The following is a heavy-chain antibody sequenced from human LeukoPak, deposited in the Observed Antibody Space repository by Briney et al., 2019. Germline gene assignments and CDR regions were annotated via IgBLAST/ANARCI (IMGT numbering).Heavy chain of an antibody. CDR2: INPSGGST. Sequence: ASVKVSCKASGYTFTSYYMHWVRQAPGQGLEWIGIINPSGGSTSYAQKFQGRVTMTRDMSTSTVYMELSSLTSDDTAVYYCASGYGYSSSWYENDAFDIWGQGTMVTVSS. J-gene: IGHJ3*02. V-gene: IGHV1-46*01. CDR3: ASGYGYSSSWYENDAFDI. D-gene: IGHD6-13*01. CDR1: GYTFTSYY.